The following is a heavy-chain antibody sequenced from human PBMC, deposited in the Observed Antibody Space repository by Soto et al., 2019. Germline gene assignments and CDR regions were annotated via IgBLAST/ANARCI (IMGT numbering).Heavy chain of an antibody. Sequence: GSLRLSCAASGFIFDDFTMHWVRLVPGKGLQWVSYINWDGRIAMYADSVKGRFTISRDNTNNHLYLQMSSLRSDDTALYYCAKDEGAAVESPGDWGHGTLVTAPQ. CDR2: INWDGRIA. D-gene: IGHD6-13*01. J-gene: IGHJ4*01. CDR1: GFIFDDFT. V-gene: IGHV3-43*01. CDR3: AKDEGAAVESPGD.